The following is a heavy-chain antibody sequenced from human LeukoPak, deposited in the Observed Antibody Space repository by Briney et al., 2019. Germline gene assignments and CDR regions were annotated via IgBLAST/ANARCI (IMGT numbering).Heavy chain of an antibody. J-gene: IGHJ4*02. D-gene: IGHD6-19*01. CDR1: GFTFSTYG. Sequence: GGSLRLSCAASGFTFSTYGMHWVRQAPGKGLEWVAVISYDGSNEYYADSVKGRFTISRDNSKNTLYLQMSSLRAEDTAVYYCARDRDSSGWYRIDYWGQGTLVTVSS. CDR2: ISYDGSNE. CDR3: ARDRDSSGWYRIDY. V-gene: IGHV3-30*03.